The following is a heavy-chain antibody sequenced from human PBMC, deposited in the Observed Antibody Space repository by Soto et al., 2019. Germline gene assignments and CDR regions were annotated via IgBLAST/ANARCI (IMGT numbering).Heavy chain of an antibody. J-gene: IGHJ4*02. CDR3: ARAAKRYYDY. V-gene: IGHV1-69*06. CDR1: GVPFNTFA. CDR2: IIPVFGPA. Sequence: VSSVKVSCKASGVPFNTFAISWARQAPGQGLEWVGGIIPVFGPAFYAQKFQGRVTITADKSTSTAYLELSSLRSEDTAFYYCARAAKRYYDYWGQGTLVTVSS.